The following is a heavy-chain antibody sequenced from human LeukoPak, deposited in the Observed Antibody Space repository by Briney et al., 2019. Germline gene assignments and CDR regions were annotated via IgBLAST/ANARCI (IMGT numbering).Heavy chain of an antibody. CDR3: ARVSGDGDPTHYGMDV. Sequence: GGSLRLSCAASGFIFSNYGMHWVRQAPGKGLEWVAVIWYDGSSEYYVDPVKGRFTISRDNSRNAVYLQMSSLRGEDTAVYYCARVSGDGDPTHYGMDVWGKGTTVTVSS. CDR1: GFIFSNYG. D-gene: IGHD4-17*01. J-gene: IGHJ6*04. V-gene: IGHV3-33*01. CDR2: IWYDGSSE.